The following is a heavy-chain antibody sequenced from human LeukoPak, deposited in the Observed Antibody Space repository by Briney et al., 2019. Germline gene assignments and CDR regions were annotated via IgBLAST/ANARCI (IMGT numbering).Heavy chain of an antibody. CDR2: IYHNRGT. CDR1: GYSISSGYY. J-gene: IGHJ3*02. V-gene: IGHV4-38-2*02. CDR3: ARVTYSTSSISLDAFDI. Sequence: SETLSLTCTVSGYSISSGYYWAWIRQPPGKGLEWIGSIYHNRGTYYNPSLTSRVTILIDTSKNQFSLKLSSVTAADTAVYYCARVTYSTSSISLDAFDIWGQGTMVTVSS. D-gene: IGHD6-6*01.